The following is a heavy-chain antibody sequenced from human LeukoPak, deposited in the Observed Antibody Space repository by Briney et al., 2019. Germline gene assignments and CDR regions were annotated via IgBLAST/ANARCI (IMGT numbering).Heavy chain of an antibody. CDR1: GFTFSNYW. D-gene: IGHD3-3*01. J-gene: IGHJ6*03. Sequence: PGGSLRLCCAASGFTFSNYWMTWVRQAPGKGLEWVADIKQDGSEKLYVNSVRGRFTISRDNAKMSLFLQMNSLRAEDTAVYYCARDNGVVHGVYYMDVWGKGTTVTVS. CDR3: ARDNGVVHGVYYMDV. V-gene: IGHV3-7*01. CDR2: IKQDGSEK.